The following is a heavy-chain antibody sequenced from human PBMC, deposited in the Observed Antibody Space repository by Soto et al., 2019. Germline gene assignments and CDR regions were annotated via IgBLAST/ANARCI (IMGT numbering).Heavy chain of an antibody. CDR1: GFNFRSYA. CDR2: ISGSGFGGGST. J-gene: IGHJ4*02. V-gene: IGHV3-23*01. D-gene: IGHD3-22*01. CDR3: AKFSDTNGYLVEDYFDS. Sequence: GGSLRLSCAASGFNFRSYAMSWVRQAPGKGLEWVSGISGSGFGGGSTYHADSVKGRFTISRDNSKNTLFLQMNSLRAEDTALYYCAKFSDTNGYLVEDYFDSWGQGTLVTVSS.